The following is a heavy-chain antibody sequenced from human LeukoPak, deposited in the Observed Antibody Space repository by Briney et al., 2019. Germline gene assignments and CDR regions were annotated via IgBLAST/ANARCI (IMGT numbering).Heavy chain of an antibody. CDR2: IIPILGIA. Sequence: ASVKVSCKASGGTFSSYAISWVRQAPGQGLEWMGRIIPILGIANYAQKFQGRVTITADKSTSTAYMELSSLRSEDTAVYYCARDNSGTYSRICGMDVWGQGTTVTVSS. D-gene: IGHD6-13*01. J-gene: IGHJ6*02. CDR1: GGTFSSYA. V-gene: IGHV1-69*04. CDR3: ARDNSGTYSRICGMDV.